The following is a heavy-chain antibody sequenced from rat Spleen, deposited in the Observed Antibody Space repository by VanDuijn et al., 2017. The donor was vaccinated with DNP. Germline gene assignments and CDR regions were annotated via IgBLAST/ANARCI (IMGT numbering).Heavy chain of an antibody. CDR3: ARSSYNNFPRDYFDY. D-gene: IGHD1-10*01. J-gene: IGHJ2*01. CDR1: GFNFNDYW. CDR2: INKDSSKI. Sequence: EVKLVESGGGLVQPGRSLKLSCAASGFNFNDYWMGWVRQAPGKGLEWIGQINKDSSKINYNPSLKDDFTISRDNAQNTLFLQMNKLGSEDTATYYCARSSYNNFPRDYFDYWGQGVMVTVSS. V-gene: IGHV4-2*01.